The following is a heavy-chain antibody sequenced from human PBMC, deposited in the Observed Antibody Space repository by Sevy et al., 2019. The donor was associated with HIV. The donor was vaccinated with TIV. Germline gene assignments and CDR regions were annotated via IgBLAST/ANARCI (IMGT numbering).Heavy chain of an antibody. CDR3: ARDKNVLRYFDWLLCSSLFHY. Sequence: GGSLRLSCAASGFTFSSYAMHWVRQAPGKGLEWVAVISYDGSNKYYADSVKGRFTISRDNSKNTLYLQMNSLRAEDTAVYYCARDKNVLRYFDWLLCSSLFHYCGQGTLVTVSS. V-gene: IGHV3-30-3*01. CDR2: ISYDGSNK. J-gene: IGHJ4*02. CDR1: GFTFSSYA. D-gene: IGHD3-9*01.